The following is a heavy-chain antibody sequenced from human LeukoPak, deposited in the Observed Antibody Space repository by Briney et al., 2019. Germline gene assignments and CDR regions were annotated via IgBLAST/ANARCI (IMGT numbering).Heavy chain of an antibody. Sequence: SQTLSLTCTVSGGSISSGSYYWSWIRQPAGKGLEWIGRIYTSGSTNYNPSLKSRVTISVDTSKNQFSLKLSSVTAADTAVYYCAREDFDWLLYALEAFDIWGQGTMVTVSS. CDR3: AREDFDWLLYALEAFDI. CDR1: GGSISSGSYY. J-gene: IGHJ3*02. D-gene: IGHD3-9*01. V-gene: IGHV4-61*02. CDR2: IYTSGST.